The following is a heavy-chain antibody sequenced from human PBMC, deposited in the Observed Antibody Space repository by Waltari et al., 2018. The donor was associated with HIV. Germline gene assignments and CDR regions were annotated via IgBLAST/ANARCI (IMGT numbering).Heavy chain of an antibody. CDR1: GFSFSRYW. CDR3: ATSRTFDY. Sequence: EVQLVESGGGLVQPGGSLRLSCAASGFSFSRYWMSWVRQAPGKGLEWVANIKQDGSEKYYVDSVKGRFTISRDNAKNSLYLQMNSLRAEDTAVYYCATSRTFDYWGQGTLVTVSS. J-gene: IGHJ4*02. V-gene: IGHV3-7*01. CDR2: IKQDGSEK.